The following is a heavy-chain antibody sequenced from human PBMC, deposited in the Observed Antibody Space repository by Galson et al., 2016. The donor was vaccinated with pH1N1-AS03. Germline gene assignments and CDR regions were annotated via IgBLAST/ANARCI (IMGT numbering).Heavy chain of an antibody. Sequence: SVKVSCKASAYTFTTYGISWVRQAPGQGLEWMGWISPYNGNTNYAQKLQGRVTMITDTSTSTAYMELRSLKSDDTAVYYCAREMGIMDAFDIWGQGTMVTVAS. CDR3: AREMGIMDAFDI. CDR1: AYTFTTYG. D-gene: IGHD3-16*01. J-gene: IGHJ3*02. V-gene: IGHV1-18*01. CDR2: ISPYNGNT.